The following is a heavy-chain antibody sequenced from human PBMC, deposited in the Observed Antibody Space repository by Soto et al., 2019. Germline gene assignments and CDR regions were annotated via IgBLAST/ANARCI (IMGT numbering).Heavy chain of an antibody. CDR1: GLTFSTYA. D-gene: IGHD2-8*01. CDR2: IPCDGSNK. V-gene: IGHV3-30-3*01. J-gene: IGHJ3*02. Sequence: QVQLVESGGGVVQPGRSLRLSCAASGLTFSTYAMHWVRQAPGKGLEWVAVIPCDGSNKYYADSVEGRFTISRDNSKNALYRQMNNLRAEDTAVYSCATGIVLRVDDIKPDDVFEIWGHGTMVTVSS. CDR3: ATGIVLRVDDIKPDDVFEI.